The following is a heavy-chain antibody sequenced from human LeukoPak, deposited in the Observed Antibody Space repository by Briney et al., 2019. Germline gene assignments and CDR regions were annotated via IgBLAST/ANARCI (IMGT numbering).Heavy chain of an antibody. CDR3: AKDPIQYDILTGYLDY. CDR1: GFTFSSYG. J-gene: IGHJ4*02. Sequence: GRSLRLSCAASGFTFSSYGMHWVRRAPGKGLEWVAVISYDGSNKYYADSVKGRFTISRDNSKNTLYLQMNSLRAEDTAVYYCAKDPIQYDILTGYLDYWGQGTQVTVSS. D-gene: IGHD3-9*01. CDR2: ISYDGSNK. V-gene: IGHV3-30*18.